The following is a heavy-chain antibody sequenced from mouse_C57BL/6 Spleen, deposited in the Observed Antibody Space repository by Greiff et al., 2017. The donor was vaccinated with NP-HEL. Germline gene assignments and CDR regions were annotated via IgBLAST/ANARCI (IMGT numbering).Heavy chain of an antibody. CDR3: ARGSSRPYWYSDV. Sequence: QVQLQQSGPELVKPGASVKISCKASGYAFSSSWMNWVKQRPGKGLEWIGRIYPGDGDTNYNGKFKGKATLTADKSSSTAYMQLSSLTSEDSAVYFCARGSSRPYWYSDVWGTGTTVTVSS. D-gene: IGHD1-1*01. CDR2: IYPGDGDT. J-gene: IGHJ1*03. V-gene: IGHV1-82*01. CDR1: GYAFSSSW.